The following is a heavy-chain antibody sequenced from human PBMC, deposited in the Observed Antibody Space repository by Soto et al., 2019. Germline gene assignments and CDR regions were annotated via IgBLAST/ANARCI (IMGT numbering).Heavy chain of an antibody. Sequence: PXETLCLTCTVSGGSISSSTSFWAWIRQPRGKGLEWIGNVYYSGTTYYNPSLKGRVTVAMDTSKNQFSLKLSSVAAADSATYFCARHADVIGHCTYDSCHGSYHFGMDVWGQGTTVTVSS. V-gene: IGHV4-39*01. J-gene: IGHJ6*02. CDR1: GGSISSSTSF. CDR3: ARHADVIGHCTYDSCHGSYHFGMDV. CDR2: VYYSGTT. D-gene: IGHD2-8*01.